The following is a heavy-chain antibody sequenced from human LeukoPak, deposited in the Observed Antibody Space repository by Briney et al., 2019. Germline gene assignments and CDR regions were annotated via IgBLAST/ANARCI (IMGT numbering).Heavy chain of an antibody. V-gene: IGHV3-7*01. CDR1: GFTFSSYW. D-gene: IGHD2-2*01. Sequence: GGSLRLSCAASGFTFSSYWMSWVRQAPGKGLVWVANIKQDGSEKYYVDSVKGRFTISRDNAKNSLYLQMNSLRAEDTAVYYCARDSIFMAEGYWGQGTLVTVSS. CDR3: ARDSIFMAEGY. CDR2: IKQDGSEK. J-gene: IGHJ4*02.